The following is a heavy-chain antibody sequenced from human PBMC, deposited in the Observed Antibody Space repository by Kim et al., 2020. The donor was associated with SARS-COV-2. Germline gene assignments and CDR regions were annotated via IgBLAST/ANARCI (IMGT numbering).Heavy chain of an antibody. V-gene: IGHV3-7*03. CDR3: ARGSGYVIY. Sequence: SEKYNVDSVKGRFTNSRDNAKNSLYLQMNSLRAEDTAVYYCARGSGYVIYWGQGTLVTVSS. J-gene: IGHJ4*02. D-gene: IGHD5-12*01. CDR2: SEK.